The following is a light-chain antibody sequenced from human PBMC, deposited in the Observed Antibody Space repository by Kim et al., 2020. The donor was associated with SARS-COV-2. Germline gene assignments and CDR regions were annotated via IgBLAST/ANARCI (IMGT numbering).Light chain of an antibody. CDR2: KHK. CDR3: ASGDDSRGRPV. CDR1: SSNIGNNW. J-gene: IGLJ2*01. Sequence: GQMITISCTGSSSNIGNNWVYWYQKLPGPAPKVLIYKHKQRASGVPDRFSGSRSGTSASLVISGLRTEDEADYYCASGDDSRGRPVFGGGTKVTVL. V-gene: IGLV1-47*01.